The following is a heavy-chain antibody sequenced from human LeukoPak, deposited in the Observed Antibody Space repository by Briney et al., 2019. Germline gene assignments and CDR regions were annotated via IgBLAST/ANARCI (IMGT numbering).Heavy chain of an antibody. J-gene: IGHJ1*01. D-gene: IGHD3-3*01. CDR2: IYHSGST. CDR3: ASSLWDFWSGYSFQH. CDR1: GYSISSGYY. Sequence: SETLSLTCTVSGYSISSGYYWGWIQQPPRKGLEWIGSIYHSGSTYYNPSLKSRVTISVDTSKNQFSLKLSSVTAADTAVYYCASSLWDFWSGYSFQHWGQGTLVTVSS. V-gene: IGHV4-38-2*02.